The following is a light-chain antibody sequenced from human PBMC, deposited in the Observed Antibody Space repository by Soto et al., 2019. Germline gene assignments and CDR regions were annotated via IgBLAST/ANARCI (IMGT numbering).Light chain of an antibody. Sequence: VMTQSPATLSVSPGERATLSCRASQSVSSNLAWYQQKPGQAPRLLIYGASTRATGIPARFSGSGSGTDFTLTISSLQPEDFATYYCQQANSFPLTFGGGTKVDIK. CDR1: QSVSSN. CDR3: QQANSFPLT. CDR2: GAS. J-gene: IGKJ4*01. V-gene: IGKV3-15*01.